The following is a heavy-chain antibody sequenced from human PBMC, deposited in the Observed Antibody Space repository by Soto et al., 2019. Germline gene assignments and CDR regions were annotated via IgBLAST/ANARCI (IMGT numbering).Heavy chain of an antibody. CDR3: ARGPMVRGPYFQNHEYYFDY. CDR2: IIPIFGTA. CDR1: GGTFSSYA. D-gene: IGHD3-10*01. Sequence: ASVKVSCKASGGTFSSYAISWVRQAPGQGLEWMGGIIPIFGTANYAQKFQGRVTITADESTSKAYMELSSLRSEDTAVYYCARGPMVRGPYFQNHEYYFDYWGQGTLVTVSS. J-gene: IGHJ4*02. V-gene: IGHV1-69*13.